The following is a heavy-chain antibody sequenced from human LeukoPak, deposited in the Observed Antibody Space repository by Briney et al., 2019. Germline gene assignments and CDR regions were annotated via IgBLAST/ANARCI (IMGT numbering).Heavy chain of an antibody. CDR1: GGTFSSYA. J-gene: IGHJ1*01. CDR3: ARDPGVGYYTAKYFQH. D-gene: IGHD3-22*01. V-gene: IGHV1-69*05. Sequence: ASAKVSCKASGGTFSSYAISWVQQAPGQGLEWMGRIIPIFGTANYAQKFQGRVTITTDESTSTAYMELSSLRSEDTAVYYCARDPGVGYYTAKYFQHWGQGTLVTVSS. CDR2: IIPIFGTA.